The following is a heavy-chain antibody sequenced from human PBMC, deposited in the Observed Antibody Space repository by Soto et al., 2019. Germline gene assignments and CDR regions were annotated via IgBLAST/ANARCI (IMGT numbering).Heavy chain of an antibody. CDR3: ARTPVGAQGFDY. Sequence: GGSLRLSCAASGFTFSSYSMNWVRQAPGKGLEWVSSISSSSSYIYYADSVKGRFTISRDNAKNSLYLQMNSLRAEDTAVYYCARTPVGAQGFDYWGQGTLVTVSS. CDR1: GFTFSSYS. D-gene: IGHD1-26*01. J-gene: IGHJ4*02. CDR2: ISSSSSYI. V-gene: IGHV3-21*01.